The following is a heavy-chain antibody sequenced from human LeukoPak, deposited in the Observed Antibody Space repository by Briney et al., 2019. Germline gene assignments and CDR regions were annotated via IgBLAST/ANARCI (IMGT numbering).Heavy chain of an antibody. J-gene: IGHJ4*02. CDR2: ISDSGNT. D-gene: IGHD2-21*01. Sequence: GGSLRLSCAASGFTLSSYAMSWVRQAPGKGLEWVSAISDSGNTYHADSVKGRFTISRDSSKNTLFLQMNRLRPENAAVYYCAKAPVTTCRGAYCYPFDYWGQGTLVTVSS. CDR1: GFTLSSYA. CDR3: AKAPVTTCRGAYCYPFDY. V-gene: IGHV3-23*01.